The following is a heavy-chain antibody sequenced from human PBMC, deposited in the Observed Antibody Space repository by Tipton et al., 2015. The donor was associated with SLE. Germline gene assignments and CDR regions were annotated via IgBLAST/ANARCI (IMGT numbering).Heavy chain of an antibody. CDR3: TRYCTVAVCPFFDQ. V-gene: IGHV4-39*01. J-gene: IGHJ4*02. Sequence: TLSLTCSVSGGSINRSSYFWGWIRQPPGKGLEWFGSFYYTGSTYYNSSLKSRVTISVDTSKNQFSLKLSSVTAADTAVYYCTRYCTVAVCPFFDQWGQGTLVTVSS. CDR1: GGSINRSSYF. D-gene: IGHD2-8*02. CDR2: FYYTGST.